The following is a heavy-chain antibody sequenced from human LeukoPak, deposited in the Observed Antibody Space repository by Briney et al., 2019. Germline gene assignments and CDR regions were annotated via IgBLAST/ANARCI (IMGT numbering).Heavy chain of an antibody. CDR3: AKGRHCTSASCDLFDP. CDR1: GDSISSGYY. Sequence: PSETLSLTCSVSGDSISSGYYWGWIRQPPGKGLEWIGSIYHSGNSYYNPSLERRLTMSVDKSTNRFSLSLTSLSAAGTAVYYCAKGRHCTSASCDLFDPWGQGTLVIVSS. J-gene: IGHJ5*02. D-gene: IGHD2-2*01. V-gene: IGHV4-38-2*02. CDR2: IYHSGNS.